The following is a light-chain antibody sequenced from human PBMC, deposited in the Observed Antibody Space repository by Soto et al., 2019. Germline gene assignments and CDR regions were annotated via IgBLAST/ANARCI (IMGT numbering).Light chain of an antibody. Sequence: DIVLTQSPGTLSLSPGERATLSCRASQSVSSNYLAWYQQRPGQAPRLLIYGASTRATGIPDRFSGSGSGTDFTLTISRLEPEDFAVYCCQQYGSLSWTFGQGTKVEIK. CDR1: QSVSSNY. CDR3: QQYGSLSWT. V-gene: IGKV3-20*01. J-gene: IGKJ1*01. CDR2: GAS.